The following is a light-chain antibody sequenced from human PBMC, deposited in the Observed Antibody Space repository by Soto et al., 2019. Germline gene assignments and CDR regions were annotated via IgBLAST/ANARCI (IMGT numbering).Light chain of an antibody. CDR3: HQYGNSPQT. Sequence: EMVLSQSPGSLSLPSVESATRSRRDSQSVSSANFAWYQPKPGQAPRLLIYGASSRATGIPDRFSGSGSGTVFTLTINILEPDDFAVYYCHQYGNSPQTFGQGTKVDIK. V-gene: IGKV3-20*01. J-gene: IGKJ1*01. CDR1: QSVSSAN. CDR2: GAS.